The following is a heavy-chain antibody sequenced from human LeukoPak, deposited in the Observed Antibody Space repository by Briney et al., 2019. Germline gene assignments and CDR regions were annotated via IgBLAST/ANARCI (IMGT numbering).Heavy chain of an antibody. CDR1: GYTFSSYY. D-gene: IGHD5-12*01. V-gene: IGHV1-46*01. CDR2: IKPSGGSA. J-gene: IGHJ4*02. CDR3: ARGKGYSGYDFSSGLDY. Sequence: ASVKVSCKASGYTFSSYYMHWVRQAPGQGLEWMGIIKPSGGSASFAQKFQGRVTMTRDMSTSTVYMELSSLRSEDTAVYYCARGKGYSGYDFSSGLDYWGQGTLVTVSS.